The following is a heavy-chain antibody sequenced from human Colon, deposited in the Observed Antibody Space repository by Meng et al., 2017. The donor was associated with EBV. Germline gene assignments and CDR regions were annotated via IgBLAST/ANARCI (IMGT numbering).Heavy chain of an antibody. D-gene: IGHD1-26*01. CDR3: ARGKQDAWELLAY. Sequence: GRRQGPGPGPVRPAGTLSPTCGVSGVPIISNIRWTWVRQPPGKGLEWIGDIDDSGSTNYNPSLNSRISISLDKSKNHFSLKVNSVTAADTAVYYCARGKQDAWELLAYWGQGALVTVSS. CDR1: GVPIISNIR. J-gene: IGHJ4*02. V-gene: IGHV4-4*02. CDR2: IDDSGST.